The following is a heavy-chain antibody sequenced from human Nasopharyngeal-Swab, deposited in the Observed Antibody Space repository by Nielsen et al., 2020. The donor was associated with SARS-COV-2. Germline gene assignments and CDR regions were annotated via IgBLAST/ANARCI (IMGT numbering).Heavy chain of an antibody. CDR1: GGSISSGGYH. D-gene: IGHD6-19*01. CDR2: LDNSGST. J-gene: IGHJ6*03. V-gene: IGHV4-31*03. Sequence: SETLSLTCTVSGGSISSGGYHWSWIRQHPGKGLELIGYLDNSGSTYYNPSLKSRVTVSVDTSKNQFSLKLSSVTAADTAVYYCARGGSAVAGTKYYYYYYMDVWGKGTTVTVSS. CDR3: ARGGSAVAGTKYYYYYYMDV.